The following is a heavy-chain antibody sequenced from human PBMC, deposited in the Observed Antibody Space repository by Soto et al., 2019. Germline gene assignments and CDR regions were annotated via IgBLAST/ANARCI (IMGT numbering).Heavy chain of an antibody. D-gene: IGHD3-22*01. J-gene: IGHJ3*02. V-gene: IGHV3-21*01. CDR1: GFTFSSYS. CDR3: GGVRGLYYYDSSGYPRDAFDI. Sequence: PGGSLRLSCAASGFTFSSYSMNWVRQAPGKGLEWVSSISSSSSYIYYADSVKGRFTISRDNAKNSLYLQMNSLRAEDTAVYYCGGVRGLYYYDSSGYPRDAFDIWGKGTMVTVSS. CDR2: ISSSSSYI.